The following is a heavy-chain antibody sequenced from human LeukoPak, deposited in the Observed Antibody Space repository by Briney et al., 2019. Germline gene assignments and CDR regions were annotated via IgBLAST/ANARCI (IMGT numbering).Heavy chain of an antibody. CDR1: GFTFSSYG. J-gene: IGHJ4*02. CDR3: ARNGFSRPDPFDN. Sequence: GGSLRLSWVASGFTFSSYGIHWVRQAPGKGLGWVANIKKDGSETYYVDSVKGRFTISRDNAKNSLYLQMNSLRSEETAVYSCARNGFSRPDPFDNWGQGTLVTVSS. D-gene: IGHD2-8*01. CDR2: IKKDGSET. V-gene: IGHV3-7*05.